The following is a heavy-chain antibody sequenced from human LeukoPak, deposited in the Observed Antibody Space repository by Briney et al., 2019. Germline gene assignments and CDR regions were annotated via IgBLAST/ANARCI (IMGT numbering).Heavy chain of an antibody. V-gene: IGHV3-7*03. CDR2: IKQDGSEK. J-gene: IGHJ5*02. CDR3: AREWVVAATGYWFDP. CDR1: GFTFSSYW. D-gene: IGHD2-15*01. Sequence: PGGSLRLPCAASGFTFSSYWMSWVRQAPGKGLGWVANIKQDGSEKYYVDSVKGRFTISRDNAKNSLYLQMNSLRAEDTAVYYCAREWVVAATGYWFDPWGQGTLVTVSS.